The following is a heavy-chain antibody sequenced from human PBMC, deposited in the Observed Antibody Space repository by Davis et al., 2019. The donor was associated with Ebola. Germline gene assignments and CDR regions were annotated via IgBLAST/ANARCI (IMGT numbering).Heavy chain of an antibody. V-gene: IGHV3-23*01. J-gene: IGHJ4*02. CDR2: ISGSGGST. CDR1: GFTFSSYA. CDR3: ARDRGSPLRTRGHDY. Sequence: PGGSLRLSCAASGFTFSSYAMSWVRQAPGTGLAWVSAISGSGGSTYYADSVKGRFTISRDNSKNTLYLQMNSLRAEDTAVYYCARDRGSPLRTRGHDYWGQGTLVTVSS. D-gene: IGHD3-16*01.